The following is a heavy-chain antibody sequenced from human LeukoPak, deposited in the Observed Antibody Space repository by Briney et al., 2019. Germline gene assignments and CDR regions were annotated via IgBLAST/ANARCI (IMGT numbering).Heavy chain of an antibody. CDR2: IDPSGVTT. D-gene: IGHD1-14*01. Sequence: ASVKVSCKASGYTLTSYYIHWVRQAPGQGLEWMGIIDPSGVTTNYAQNFQGRVTMTRDTSTSTVYTELSSLRSEDTAVYYCTTPNNIDAFDIWGQGTMVTVSS. CDR3: TTPNNIDAFDI. V-gene: IGHV1-46*01. J-gene: IGHJ3*02. CDR1: GYTLTSYY.